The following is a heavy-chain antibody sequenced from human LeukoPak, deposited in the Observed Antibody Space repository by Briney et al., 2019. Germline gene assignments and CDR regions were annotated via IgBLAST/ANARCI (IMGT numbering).Heavy chain of an antibody. J-gene: IGHJ4*02. V-gene: IGHV3-23*01. CDR2: ISGSGGRT. CDR1: GFTFSSYA. CDR3: TRGWYNFDY. D-gene: IGHD6-19*01. Sequence: GGSLRLSCAASGFTFSSYATSWVRQAPGKGLEWVSTISGSGGRTYYAVSVKGRFTISRNTSKNTLYLQMNSLRAEDTAVYYCTRGWYNFDYWGQGTRVTVSS.